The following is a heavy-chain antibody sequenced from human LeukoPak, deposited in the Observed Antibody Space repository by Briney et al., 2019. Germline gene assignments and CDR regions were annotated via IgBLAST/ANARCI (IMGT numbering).Heavy chain of an antibody. D-gene: IGHD3-22*01. J-gene: IGHJ5*02. CDR3: ARDTYYDSSGYYA. Sequence: GGSLRLSCAASGFTFSSYWMSWVRQAPGKGLEWVANIKQDGCEKYYVDSVKGRFTISRDNAKNSLYLQMNSLRAEDTAVYYCARDTYYDSSGYYAWGQGTLVTVSS. CDR2: IKQDGCEK. V-gene: IGHV3-7*01. CDR1: GFTFSSYW.